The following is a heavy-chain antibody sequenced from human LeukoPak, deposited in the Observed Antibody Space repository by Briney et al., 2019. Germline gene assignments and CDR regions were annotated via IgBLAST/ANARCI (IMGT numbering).Heavy chain of an antibody. J-gene: IGHJ4*02. D-gene: IGHD6-6*01. Sequence: GESLKISCKGSGYSFTSYWIGWVRQMPGKGLEWMGIIYPGDSDTRYSPSFQGQVTISADKSISTAYLQWGSLKASDTAMYYCARASSPRIAARYFDHWGQGTLVSVSS. CDR1: GYSFTSYW. CDR2: IYPGDSDT. CDR3: ARASSPRIAARYFDH. V-gene: IGHV5-51*01.